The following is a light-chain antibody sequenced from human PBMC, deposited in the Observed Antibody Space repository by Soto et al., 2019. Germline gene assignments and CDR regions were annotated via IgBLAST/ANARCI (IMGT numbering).Light chain of an antibody. J-gene: IGLJ2*01. CDR3: SSYTSDNTAV. V-gene: IGLV2-14*01. CDR1: SSDVGGYNF. Sequence: QSALTQPASVSGSPGQSITISCTGTSSDVGGYNFVSWFQQHPGKAPKLIIFEVNNRPSGISNRFSGSKSGNTASLTISGLQAEDEADYYCSSYTSDNTAVFGGGTQLTVL. CDR2: EVN.